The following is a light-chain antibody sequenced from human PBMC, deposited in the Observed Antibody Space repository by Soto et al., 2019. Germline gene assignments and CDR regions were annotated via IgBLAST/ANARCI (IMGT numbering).Light chain of an antibody. J-gene: IGKJ1*01. CDR3: QQYYSSPQT. Sequence: DIVMTQSPDSLAVSLGERATINCKSSQSLLYRSNSKNYLAWYQQKPGQSPNLLISWASMRESGVPDRFSGSGSGTDFTLTISSLQAEDVAVYYCQQYYSSPQTFGQGTKVEFK. CDR1: QSLLYRSNSKNY. CDR2: WAS. V-gene: IGKV4-1*01.